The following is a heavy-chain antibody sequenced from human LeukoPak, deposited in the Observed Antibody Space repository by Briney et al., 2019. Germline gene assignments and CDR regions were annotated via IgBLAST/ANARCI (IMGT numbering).Heavy chain of an antibody. Sequence: PSETLSLTCTVSGGSISSYYWSWIRQPPGKGLEWIGYIYYSGSTYYNPSLKSRVTISVDTSKNQFSLKLSSVTAADTAVYYCAREASGAIDYWGQGTLVTVSS. J-gene: IGHJ4*02. CDR3: AREASGAIDY. D-gene: IGHD1-26*01. CDR2: IYYSGST. CDR1: GGSISSYY. V-gene: IGHV4-59*12.